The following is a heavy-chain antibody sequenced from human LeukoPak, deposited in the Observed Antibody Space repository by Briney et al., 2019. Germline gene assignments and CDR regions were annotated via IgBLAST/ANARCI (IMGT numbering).Heavy chain of an antibody. CDR3: ASERRHGSVGSCYLDY. Sequence: GASVKVSCKASRGTFSSYVISWVGQAPGQGLEWMGGIIPIHGISNYSQKCWCRVTITADKSPSTAYMELSSLISDDTAVHHCASERRHGSVGSCYLDYWGQGTLVTVSS. CDR2: IIPIHGIS. D-gene: IGHD2-15*01. CDR1: RGTFSSYV. V-gene: IGHV1-69*04. J-gene: IGHJ4*02.